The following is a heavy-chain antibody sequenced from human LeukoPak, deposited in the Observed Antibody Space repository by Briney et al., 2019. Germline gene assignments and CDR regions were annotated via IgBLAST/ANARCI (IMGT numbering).Heavy chain of an antibody. Sequence: SETLSLTCTLSGGSISSYYWSWIRQPAGKGREWIGRIYTSGRTNYNPSLKSRVTMSVDTPKNQFPLKLSSVTAADTAVYYCARGGFGVIGFDPWGQGTLVTVSS. CDR2: IYTSGRT. CDR1: GGSISSYY. D-gene: IGHD3-3*01. V-gene: IGHV4-4*07. J-gene: IGHJ5*02. CDR3: ARGGFGVIGFDP.